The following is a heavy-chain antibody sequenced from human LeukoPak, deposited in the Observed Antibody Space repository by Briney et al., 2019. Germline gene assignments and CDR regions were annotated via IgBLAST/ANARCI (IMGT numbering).Heavy chain of an antibody. J-gene: IGHJ5*02. V-gene: IGHV1-18*01. CDR3: AREIPVGSSGYYYWFDP. CDR1: GYTFTSYG. D-gene: IGHD3-22*01. CDR2: ISAYNGNT. Sequence: ASVKVSCKASGYTFTSYGISWVRQAPGQGLEWMGWISAYNGNTNYAQKLQGRVTMTTDTSTSTAYMELRSLRSDDTAVYYCAREIPVGSSGYYYWFDPWGQGTLVTVSS.